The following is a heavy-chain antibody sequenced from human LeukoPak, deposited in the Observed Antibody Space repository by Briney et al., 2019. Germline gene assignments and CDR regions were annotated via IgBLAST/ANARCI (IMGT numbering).Heavy chain of an antibody. CDR2: ISSSSSYI. V-gene: IGHV3-21*01. Sequence: GGSLRLSCAASGFTFSSYSMNWVRQAPGKGLEWVSSISSSSSYIYHADSVKGRFTISRDNAKNSLYLQMNSLRAEDTAVYYCARDLGTFDYWGQETLVTVSS. J-gene: IGHJ4*02. CDR3: ARDLGTFDY. CDR1: GFTFSSYS.